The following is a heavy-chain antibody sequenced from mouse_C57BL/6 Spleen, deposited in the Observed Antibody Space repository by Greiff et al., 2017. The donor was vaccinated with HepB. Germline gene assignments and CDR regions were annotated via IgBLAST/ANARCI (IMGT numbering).Heavy chain of an antibody. J-gene: IGHJ2*01. CDR1: GYAFTNYL. CDR2: INPGSGGT. D-gene: IGHD4-1*01. CDR3: ARSMTGTNYFDY. Sequence: VHVKQSGAELVRLGTSVKVSCKASGYAFTNYLIEWVKQRPGQGLEWIGVINPGSGGTNYNEKFKGKASLTADKSTSTAYMQLSSLTSEDAAVYFCARSMTGTNYFDYWGQGTTLTVSS. V-gene: IGHV1-54*01.